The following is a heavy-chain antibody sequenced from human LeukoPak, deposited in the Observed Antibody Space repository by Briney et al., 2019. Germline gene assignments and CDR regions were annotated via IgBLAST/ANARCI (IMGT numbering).Heavy chain of an antibody. CDR2: IYRSGST. CDR3: ARVCSSTSCYRTRLPARNNWFDP. CDR1: GGSISSGGYS. V-gene: IGHV4-30-2*01. D-gene: IGHD2-2*01. Sequence: SETLSLTCAVSGGSISSGGYSWSWIRQPPGKVLVWLGYIYRSGSTYYNPSLKSRVTISVDRSKNQFSLKLSSVTAADTAVYYCARVCSSTSCYRTRLPARNNWFDPWGQGTLVTVSS. J-gene: IGHJ5*02.